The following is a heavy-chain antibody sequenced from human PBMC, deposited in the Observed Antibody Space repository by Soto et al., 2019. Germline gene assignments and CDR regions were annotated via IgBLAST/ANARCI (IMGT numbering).Heavy chain of an antibody. Sequence: GASVKVSCKASGGTFNNYVINWVRQAPGQGLEWMAGIIPIFGTPNYAQKFQGRVTITADKSTSTAYMELNSLRSEDTAVYYCAGRCDGTNCLAHFDDWGQGTLVTVSS. V-gene: IGHV1-69*06. D-gene: IGHD2-2*01. J-gene: IGHJ4*02. CDR2: IIPIFGTP. CDR3: AGRCDGTNCLAHFDD. CDR1: GGTFNNYV.